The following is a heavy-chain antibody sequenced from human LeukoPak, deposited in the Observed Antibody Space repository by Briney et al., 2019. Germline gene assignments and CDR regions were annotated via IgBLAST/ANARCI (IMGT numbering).Heavy chain of an antibody. CDR3: ARAFGYVLDY. CDR1: GFTFSSYA. Sequence: SGGSLRLSCAASGFTFSSYAMSWVRQAPGKGLEWVSAISGSGGSTYYADSVKGRFTISRENAKNSLYLQMNSLRAEDTAVYYCARAFGYVLDYWGQGTLVTVSS. D-gene: IGHD2-2*01. V-gene: IGHV3-23*01. J-gene: IGHJ4*02. CDR2: ISGSGGST.